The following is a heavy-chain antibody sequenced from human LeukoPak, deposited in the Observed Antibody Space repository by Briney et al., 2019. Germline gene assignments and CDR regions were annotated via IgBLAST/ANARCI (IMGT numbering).Heavy chain of an antibody. D-gene: IGHD5-24*01. Sequence: ASMNVSYTSSGYPFTAYFIHWVRQAPGQGREWMGWINPNSGDTNYVQKFQGRVTITRDTSISTSYMELTSLRSDATAVYYCAKDSRRDGYTCFDYWGQGTLVTVSS. J-gene: IGHJ4*02. CDR2: INPNSGDT. CDR1: GYPFTAYF. V-gene: IGHV1-2*02. CDR3: AKDSRRDGYTCFDY.